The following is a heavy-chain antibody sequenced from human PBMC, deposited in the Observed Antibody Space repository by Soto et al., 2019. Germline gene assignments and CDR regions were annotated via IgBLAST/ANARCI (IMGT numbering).Heavy chain of an antibody. J-gene: IGHJ6*02. CDR3: ARANSIRPYYYNMDV. V-gene: IGHV1-2*04. CDR2: INPNSGGT. CDR1: GYTSSAYY. Sequence: QVQLLKSGAEVEKPGASVKVSCKASGYTSSAYYIHWLRQARGQVLEWLGWINPNSGGTSYSQKFQAWITLTRDTSSITAYMELASLRSDDTAVYYCARANSIRPYYYNMDVWGQGTSVTVSS. D-gene: IGHD2-21*01.